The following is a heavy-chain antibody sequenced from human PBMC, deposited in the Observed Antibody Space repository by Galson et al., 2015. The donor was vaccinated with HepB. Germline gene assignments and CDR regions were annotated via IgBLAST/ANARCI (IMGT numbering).Heavy chain of an antibody. CDR1: GLTSSSYW. Sequence: SLRLSCAASGLTSSSYWMHWVRQAPGKGLVWVSRINRDGSSTNYADSVEGRFTISRDNAKSTLYLQMNSLRAEDTAVYYCARGNGYYGNDYWGQGTLVTVSS. CDR3: ARGNGYYGNDY. D-gene: IGHD3-22*01. J-gene: IGHJ4*02. V-gene: IGHV3-74*01. CDR2: INRDGSST.